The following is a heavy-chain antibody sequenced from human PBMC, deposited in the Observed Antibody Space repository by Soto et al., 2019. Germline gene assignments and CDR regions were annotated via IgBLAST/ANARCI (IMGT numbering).Heavy chain of an antibody. Sequence: GGSLRLSCAASGFTFSSYGMHWVRQAPGKGLEWLAVIWYDGSNKYYVDSVKGRFTISRDNSKNTLYLQMNSLRAEDTAVYYCAIDPTCDDGDRYGMDVWGQGTTVLVSS. CDR1: GFTFSSYG. CDR2: IWYDGSNK. D-gene: IGHD4-17*01. CDR3: AIDPTCDDGDRYGMDV. V-gene: IGHV3-33*01. J-gene: IGHJ6*02.